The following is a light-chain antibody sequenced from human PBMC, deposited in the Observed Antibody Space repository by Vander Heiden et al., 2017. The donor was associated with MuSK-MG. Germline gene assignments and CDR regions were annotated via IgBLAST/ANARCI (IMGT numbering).Light chain of an antibody. CDR1: QSVSSY. J-gene: IGKJ1*01. CDR3: QQRSNWP. CDR2: DAS. Sequence: IVLTQSPATLPLSPGERATLLCRASQSVSSYLAWYQQKPGQAPRLLIYDASNRATGIPARFGGGGSGTDFTLTISSQEPEDYAVYYCQQRSNWPFGQGTKVEIK. V-gene: IGKV3-11*01.